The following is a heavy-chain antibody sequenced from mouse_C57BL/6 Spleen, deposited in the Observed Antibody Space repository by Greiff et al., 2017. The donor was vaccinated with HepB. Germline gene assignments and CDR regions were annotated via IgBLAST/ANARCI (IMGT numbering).Heavy chain of an antibody. CDR3: TRYSLIYYDFY. V-gene: IGHV1-4*01. D-gene: IGHD2-4*01. CDR1: GYTFTSYT. Sequence: VQLVESGAELARPGASVKMSCKASGYTFTSYTMHWVKQRPGLGLEWLGYINPSSGYTKYNQKFKDKATLTADKSSSTAYMQLSSLTSEDTAVYYYTRYSLIYYDFYWGQGTTLTVST. CDR2: INPSSGYT. J-gene: IGHJ2*01.